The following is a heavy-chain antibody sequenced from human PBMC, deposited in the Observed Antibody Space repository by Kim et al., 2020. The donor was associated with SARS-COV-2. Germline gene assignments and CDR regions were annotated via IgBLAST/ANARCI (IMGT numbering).Heavy chain of an antibody. CDR3: ATESPIQRFNYYYYYGMDV. V-gene: IGHV1-24*01. CDR2: FDPEDGET. CDR1: GYTLTELS. Sequence: ASVKVSCKVSGYTLTELSMHWVRQAPGKGLEWMGGFDPEDGETIYAQKFQGRVTMTEDTSTDTAYMELSSLRSEDTAVYYCATESPIQRFNYYYYYGMDVWGQGTTVTVSS. D-gene: IGHD5-18*01. J-gene: IGHJ6*02.